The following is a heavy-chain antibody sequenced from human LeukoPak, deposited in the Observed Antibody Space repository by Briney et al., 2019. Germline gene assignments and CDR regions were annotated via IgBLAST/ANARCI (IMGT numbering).Heavy chain of an antibody. J-gene: IGHJ4*02. CDR1: GFTFSTYA. D-gene: IGHD3-10*01. CDR2: LSSSSSVI. V-gene: IGHV3-48*01. Sequence: GGSLRLSCAASGFTFSTYAMDWVRQAPGKGLEWVSYLSSSSSVIYHADSVKGRFTISRDNSKNTLYLQMDSLRAEDTAVYYCASFRGYYYGSGSYVWGQGTLVTVSS. CDR3: ASFRGYYYGSGSYV.